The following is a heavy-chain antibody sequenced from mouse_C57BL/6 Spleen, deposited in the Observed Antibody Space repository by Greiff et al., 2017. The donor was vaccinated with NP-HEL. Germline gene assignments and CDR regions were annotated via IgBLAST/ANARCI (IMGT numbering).Heavy chain of an antibody. Sequence: QVQLQQPGAELVRPGSSVKLSCKASGYTFTSYWMDWVKQRPGQGLEWIGHIYPSDSETHYNQKFKDKATLTVDKSSSTAYMQLSSLTAEDSAVYYCARRQWLLRAMDYWGQGTSVTVSS. CDR1: GYTFTSYW. J-gene: IGHJ4*01. CDR2: IYPSDSET. D-gene: IGHD2-3*01. V-gene: IGHV1-61*01. CDR3: ARRQWLLRAMDY.